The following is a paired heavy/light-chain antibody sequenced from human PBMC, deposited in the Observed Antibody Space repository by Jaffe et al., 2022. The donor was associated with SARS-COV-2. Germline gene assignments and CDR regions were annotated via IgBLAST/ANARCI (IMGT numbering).Light chain of an antibody. CDR2: AAS. J-gene: IGKJ2*01. Sequence: DIQMTQSPSSLSASVRDRVTITCRASQSISTYLHWYQQKPGKAPKLLIYAASILQTGVPSRFSGSGSGTDFTLTISSLQPEDFATYFCQQSYSTPYTFGQGTKLEIK. V-gene: IGKV1-39*01. CDR1: QSISTY. CDR3: QQSYSTPYT.
Heavy chain of an antibody. V-gene: IGHV2-5*02. CDR3: AHSSYDSSGYYV. D-gene: IGHD3-22*01. CDR2: IYWDDDK. Sequence: QITLKESGPTLVKPTQTLTLTCTFSGISLSTSAEAVGWIRQPPGKALEWLALIYWDDDKRYSPSLKTRLTVTKDTSKNQVVLTMTNMDPVDTATYYCAHSSYDSSGYYVWGQGTLVTVSS. CDR1: GISLSTSAEA. J-gene: IGHJ4*02.